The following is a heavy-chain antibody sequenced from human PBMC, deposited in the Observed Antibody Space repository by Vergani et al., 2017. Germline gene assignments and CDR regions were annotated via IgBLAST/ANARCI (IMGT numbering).Heavy chain of an antibody. J-gene: IGHJ5*02. CDR1: GFTFSDYY. V-gene: IGHV3-11*01. D-gene: IGHD2-15*01. Sequence: QVQLVESGGGLVKPGGSLRLSCAASGFTFSDYYMSWIRQAPGKGLGWVSYISSSGSTIYYADSVKGRFPIYRDHAKNSLYRQMNSLRAEDTAVYYCAKDFEVADSSWGQGTLVTVSS. CDR2: ISSSGSTI. CDR3: AKDFEVADSS.